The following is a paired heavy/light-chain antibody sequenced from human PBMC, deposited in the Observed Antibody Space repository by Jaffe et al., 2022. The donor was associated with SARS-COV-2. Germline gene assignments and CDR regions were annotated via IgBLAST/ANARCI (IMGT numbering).Light chain of an antibody. CDR3: QQRSKWPLT. V-gene: IGKV3-11*01. Sequence: IVLTQSPATLSLSPGERATLSCRASQSVGTSLGWYQQKPGQAPRLLIHDASNRVTGIPARFSGSGSGTDFILTISSLEPEDLALYFCQQRSKWPLTFGGGTKVEIK. J-gene: IGKJ4*01. CDR2: DAS. CDR1: QSVGTS.
Heavy chain of an antibody. CDR3: ARRVDRSGYSPPDNWFDP. Sequence: QVQLQESGPGLVKPSETLSLTCSVSGDSIRSHDWNWVRQPPGKGLEWIACMSYSGSSIYNPSLKSRATISLDTSKNQFSLRLNSVTAADTAVYYCARRVDRSGYSPPDNWFDPWGQGTLVTVSS. CDR2: MSYSGSS. J-gene: IGHJ5*02. D-gene: IGHD3-22*01. V-gene: IGHV4-59*11. CDR1: GDSIRSHD.